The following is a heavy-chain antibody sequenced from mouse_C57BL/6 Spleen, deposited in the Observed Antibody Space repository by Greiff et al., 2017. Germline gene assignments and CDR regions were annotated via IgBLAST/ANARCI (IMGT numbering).Heavy chain of an antibody. D-gene: IGHD1-1*01. CDR3: ATTVVATRYYAMDY. J-gene: IGHJ4*01. CDR2: ISSGSSTI. CDR1: GFTFSDYG. Sequence: EVNVVESGGGLVKPGGSLKLSCAASGFTFSDYGMHWVRQAPEKGLEWVAYISSGSSTIYYADTVKGRFTISRDNAKNTLFLQMTSLRSEDTAMYYCATTVVATRYYAMDYWGQGTSVTVSS. V-gene: IGHV5-17*01.